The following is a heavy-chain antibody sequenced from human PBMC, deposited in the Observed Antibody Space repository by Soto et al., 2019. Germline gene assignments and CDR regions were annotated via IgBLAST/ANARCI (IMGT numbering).Heavy chain of an antibody. Sequence: GGSLRLSCAASGFTFGAFAMAWVRQRPGDGLEWVSSLSAGGGSTYYNNSVRGRFTISRDNSNGTLFLQMNNLRAEDTAVYFCALSWYSYYFDLWGQGTLVTVSS. D-gene: IGHD1-1*01. CDR1: GFTFGAFA. J-gene: IGHJ4*02. V-gene: IGHV3-23*01. CDR3: ALSWYSYYFDL. CDR2: LSAGGGST.